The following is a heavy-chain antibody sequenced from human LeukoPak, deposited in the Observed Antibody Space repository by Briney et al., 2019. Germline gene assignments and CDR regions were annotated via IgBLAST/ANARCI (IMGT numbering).Heavy chain of an antibody. J-gene: IGHJ6*02. CDR1: GGSVSSGSYY. D-gene: IGHD2-15*01. Sequence: SETLSLTCTVSGGSVSSGSYYWSWIRQPPGKGLEWIGYIYYSGSTNYNPSLKSRVTISVDTSKNQFSLKLSSVTAADTAVYYCARDKVVAASLYYYYGMDVWGQGTTVTASS. V-gene: IGHV4-61*01. CDR2: IYYSGST. CDR3: ARDKVVAASLYYYYGMDV.